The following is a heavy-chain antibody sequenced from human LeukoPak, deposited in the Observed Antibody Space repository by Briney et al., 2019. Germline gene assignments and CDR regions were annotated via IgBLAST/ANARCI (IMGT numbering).Heavy chain of an antibody. J-gene: IGHJ4*02. Sequence: SETLSLTCTVSGASIISDTYYWGWIRQPPGKGREWIVSIYYSGSTYYSPSLKSLVTMSVDTSTNQFSLKLISVTAADTALYYCARNFYASSGYYLDDFYFDLWGQGTLVTVSS. CDR2: IYYSGST. CDR1: GASIISDTYY. V-gene: IGHV4-39*07. CDR3: ARNFYASSGYYLDDFYFDL. D-gene: IGHD3-22*01.